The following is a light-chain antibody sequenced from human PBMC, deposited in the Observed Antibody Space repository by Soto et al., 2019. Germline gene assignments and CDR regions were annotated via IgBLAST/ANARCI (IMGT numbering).Light chain of an antibody. CDR3: QQYNNWPVT. V-gene: IGKV3-15*01. CDR2: ATS. Sequence: EIVMTQSPATLSVSPGETATLSCRASHRVSTYLALNQQKPGQAPRLLFFATSTKATGIPARFSGSGSGTEITLTISSLQSEDFAVYYCQQYNNWPVTFGGGTKVEIK. J-gene: IGKJ4*01. CDR1: HRVSTY.